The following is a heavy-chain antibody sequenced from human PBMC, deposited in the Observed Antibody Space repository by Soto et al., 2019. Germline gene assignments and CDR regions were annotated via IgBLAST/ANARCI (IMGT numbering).Heavy chain of an antibody. D-gene: IGHD2-8*01. CDR1: GYTFASYY. V-gene: IGHV1-46*01. CDR3: TREWGTGGFDRFDP. CDR2: INPTGGXT. Sequence: QVQLLQSGAEVKKPGASVKVSCKASGYTFASYYIYWVRQAPGQGLEWVGLINPTGGXTDYAQAXXXXXXXXXXXXXXXXXXXXXXXTXEDTAIYFCTREWGTGGFDRFDPWGQGTLVXVSS. J-gene: IGHJ5*02.